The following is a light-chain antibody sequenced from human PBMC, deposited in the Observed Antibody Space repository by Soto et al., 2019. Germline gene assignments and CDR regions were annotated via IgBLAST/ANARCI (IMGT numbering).Light chain of an antibody. Sequence: EIVMTQSPATLSVSPGERATLSCRASQSVSSNLAWYQQKPGQAPMLLIYGASTRATGIPARFSGRGSGTEFTLTILSLQSEAFAVYYCQQYNNWPPWTFGQGTKLDIK. J-gene: IGKJ2*02. CDR3: QQYNNWPPWT. CDR1: QSVSSN. V-gene: IGKV3-15*01. CDR2: GAS.